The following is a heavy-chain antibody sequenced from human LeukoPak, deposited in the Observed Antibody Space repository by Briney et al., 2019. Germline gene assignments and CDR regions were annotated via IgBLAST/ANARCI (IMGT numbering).Heavy chain of an antibody. J-gene: IGHJ4*02. V-gene: IGHV4-4*09. CDR2: IYTSGST. CDR3: ARGGASSRYFDY. CDR1: GGSISSYY. Sequence: PSETLSLTCTVSGGSISSYYWSWIRQPPGKGLEWIGYIYTSGSTNYNPSLKSRVTISVDTSKNQFSLKLSSVTAADTAVYYCARGGASSRYFDYWGQGTLVTVSS. D-gene: IGHD1-26*01.